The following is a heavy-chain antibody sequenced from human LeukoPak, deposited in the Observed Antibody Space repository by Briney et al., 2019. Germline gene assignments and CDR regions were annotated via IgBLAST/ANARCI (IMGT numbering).Heavy chain of an antibody. D-gene: IGHD3-3*01. J-gene: IGHJ4*02. Sequence: SQTLSLTCTVSGGSISSGDYYWSWIRQPPGKGLEWIVYIYYSGSTYYNPSLKSRVTISVDTSKNQFSLKLSSVTAADTAVYYCAQGEFLEWLPLDYWGQGTLVTVSS. CDR3: AQGEFLEWLPLDY. V-gene: IGHV4-30-4*08. CDR1: GGSISSGDYY. CDR2: IYYSGST.